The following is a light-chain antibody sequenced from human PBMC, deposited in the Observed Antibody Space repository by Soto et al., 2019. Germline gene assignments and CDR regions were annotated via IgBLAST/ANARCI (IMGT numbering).Light chain of an antibody. J-gene: IGLJ2*01. CDR2: EVS. Sequence: QSALTQPVAVSGSPGQSITISCTGTSSDIGGHNFVSWYQHHPGKAPKLLIYEVSYRASGVSNRFTGSKPANTASLTISGLQAEDEADYSCSSYTTSSYVVFGGGTKVTVL. CDR1: SSDIGGHNF. V-gene: IGLV2-14*01. CDR3: SSYTTSSYVV.